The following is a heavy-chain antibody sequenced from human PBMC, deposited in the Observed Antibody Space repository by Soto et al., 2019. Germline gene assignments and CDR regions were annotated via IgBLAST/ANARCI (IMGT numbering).Heavy chain of an antibody. Sequence: SETLSLTCIVSGGSISIYYWSWVRQPPGKGLEWIGNIYYTGSTNYNPSLTSRVTISVDTSKNQFSLKLNSVTVADTAVYYCARDDNSSGYYPGYFDYWGQGTLVTVSS. J-gene: IGHJ4*02. V-gene: IGHV4-59*01. D-gene: IGHD3-22*01. CDR3: ARDDNSSGYYPGYFDY. CDR1: GGSISIYY. CDR2: IYYTGST.